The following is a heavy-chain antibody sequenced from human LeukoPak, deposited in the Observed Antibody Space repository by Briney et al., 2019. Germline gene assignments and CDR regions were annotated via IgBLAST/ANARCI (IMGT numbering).Heavy chain of an antibody. Sequence: GGSLRLSCAASGFTVSSNYMSWVRQAPGKGLEWVSVIYSGGSTYYADSVKGRFTISRDNSKNTLYLPMNSLRAEDTAVYYCARVVRYYDSSGPLDIWGQGTMVTVSS. CDR1: GFTVSSNY. CDR3: ARVVRYYDSSGPLDI. J-gene: IGHJ3*02. D-gene: IGHD3-22*01. CDR2: IYSGGST. V-gene: IGHV3-66*01.